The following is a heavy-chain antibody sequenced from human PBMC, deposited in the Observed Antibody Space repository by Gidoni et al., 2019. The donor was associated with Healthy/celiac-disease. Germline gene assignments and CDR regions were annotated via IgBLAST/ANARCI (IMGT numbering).Heavy chain of an antibody. CDR1: AFTFSSYS. V-gene: IGHV3-21*01. CDR2: ISISSSYI. Sequence: EVQLVESGGGLVKPGGSLRLSCAASAFTFSSYSMNWVRQAPGKGLEWVSAISISSSYIYYADSVKGRFTISRDNAKNSLYLQMNSLRAEDTAVYYCARVGSGWYRGYYYYGMDVWGQGTTVTVSS. D-gene: IGHD6-19*01. CDR3: ARVGSGWYRGYYYYGMDV. J-gene: IGHJ6*02.